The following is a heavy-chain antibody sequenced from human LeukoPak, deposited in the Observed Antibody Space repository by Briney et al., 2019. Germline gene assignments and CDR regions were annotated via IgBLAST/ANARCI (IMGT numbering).Heavy chain of an antibody. CDR3: ARDRGYYYDSSGYYHDAFDI. CDR1: GFTFSTYA. D-gene: IGHD3-22*01. V-gene: IGHV3-30-3*01. CDR2: ISYDGSNK. Sequence: GRSLRLSCAASGFTFSTYAMHWVRQAPGKGLEWVAVISYDGSNKYYADSVKGRFTISRDNSKNTLSLQMNSLRAEDTAVYYCARDRGYYYDSSGYYHDAFDIWGQGTMVTVSS. J-gene: IGHJ3*02.